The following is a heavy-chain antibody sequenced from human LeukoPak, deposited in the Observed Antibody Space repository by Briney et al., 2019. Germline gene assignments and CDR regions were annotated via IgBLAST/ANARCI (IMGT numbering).Heavy chain of an antibody. J-gene: IGHJ4*02. D-gene: IGHD5-24*01. CDR1: RFTFSSYG. Sequence: GGSLRLSCAASRFTFSSYGMHWVRQAPGKGLEWVAVISYDGSNKYYADSVKGRFTVSRDNSKNTLYLQMNSLRAEDTAVYYCAKEGRDGFNYDYWGQGTLVTVSS. CDR3: AKEGRDGFNYDY. V-gene: IGHV3-30*18. CDR2: ISYDGSNK.